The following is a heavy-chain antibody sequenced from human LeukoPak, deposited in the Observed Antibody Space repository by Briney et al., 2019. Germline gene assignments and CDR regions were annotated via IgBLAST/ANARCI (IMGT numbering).Heavy chain of an antibody. CDR1: GFTFSGST. J-gene: IGHJ5*02. CDR3: ARDDSSGYYLRPSWFDP. V-gene: IGHV3-73*01. Sequence: GGSLRLSCAASGFTFSGSTMHWLRQAPGKGPEWVARIRNKANNYATAYSPSVTGRFTISRDDPMSTTYLRMTSLETEDTAVYYCARDDSSGYYLRPSWFDPWGQGTLVTVSS. D-gene: IGHD3-22*01. CDR2: IRNKANNYAT.